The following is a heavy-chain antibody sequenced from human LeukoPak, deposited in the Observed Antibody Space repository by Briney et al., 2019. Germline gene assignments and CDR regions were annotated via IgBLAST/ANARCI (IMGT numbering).Heavy chain of an antibody. V-gene: IGHV3-15*01. CDR3: TTEPVLRFLEWLSNYYYMDV. Sequence: PGGSLRLSCAVSGFTFSNAWMSWVRQAPGKGLEWVGRIKSKTDGGTTDYAAPVKGRFTISRDDSKNTLYLQMNSLKTEDTAVYYCTTEPVLRFLEWLSNYYYMDVWGKGTTVTVSS. D-gene: IGHD3-3*01. CDR1: GFTFSNAW. J-gene: IGHJ6*03. CDR2: IKSKTDGGTT.